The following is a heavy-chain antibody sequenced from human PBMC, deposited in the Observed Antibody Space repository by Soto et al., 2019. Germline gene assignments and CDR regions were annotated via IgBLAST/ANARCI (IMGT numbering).Heavy chain of an antibody. CDR1: GGSFIGYY. CDR2: INHSGST. Sequence: PSETLSLTCGVYGGSFIGYYWSWMRQPPGKGLEWIGEINHSGSTNYNPSLKSRVTISVDTSKNQFSLKLSSVTAADTAVYYCARMGPIFGVVIIPVEWFDPWGQGTLVTVSS. V-gene: IGHV4-34*01. D-gene: IGHD3-3*01. CDR3: ARMGPIFGVVIIPVEWFDP. J-gene: IGHJ5*02.